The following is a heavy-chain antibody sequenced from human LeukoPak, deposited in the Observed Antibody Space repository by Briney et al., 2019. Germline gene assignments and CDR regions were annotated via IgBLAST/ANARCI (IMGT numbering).Heavy chain of an antibody. Sequence: PGGSLRLSCAASGFTVNQAWMSWVRQAPGKGLEWVGRIRKQSDGGTADSAAPVKGRFSISRDDSKNMLYLQMTSLRPEDTALYYCTTSLGPGELSGFDHWGRGTLVTVAS. CDR2: IRKQSDGGTA. J-gene: IGHJ4*02. CDR1: GFTVNQAW. D-gene: IGHD3-10*01. CDR3: TTSLGPGELSGFDH. V-gene: IGHV3-15*01.